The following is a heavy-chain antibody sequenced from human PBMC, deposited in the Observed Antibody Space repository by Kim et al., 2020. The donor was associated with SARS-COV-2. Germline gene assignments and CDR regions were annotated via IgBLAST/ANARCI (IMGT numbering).Heavy chain of an antibody. D-gene: IGHD3-3*01. V-gene: IGHV4-39*01. CDR1: GGSISSSSYY. CDR2: IYYSGST. J-gene: IGHJ4*02. Sequence: SETLSLTCTVSGGSISSSSYYWGWIRQPPGKGLEWIGSIYYSGSTYYNPSPKSRVTISVDTSKNQFSLKLSSVTAADTAVYYCARHTGRRGYVLAVVKRGYYFDYWGQGTLVTVST. CDR3: ARHTGRRGYVLAVVKRGYYFDY.